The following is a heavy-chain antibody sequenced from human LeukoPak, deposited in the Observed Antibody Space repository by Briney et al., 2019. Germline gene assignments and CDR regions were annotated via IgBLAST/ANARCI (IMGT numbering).Heavy chain of an antibody. D-gene: IGHD6-6*01. J-gene: IGHJ4*02. V-gene: IGHV1-69*13. CDR3: ARVDLYSSSPYYFDY. CDR1: GGTFSSYA. Sequence: SVKVSCKASGGTFSSYAISWVRQAPGQGLEWMGGIIPIFGTANYAQKFQGRVTITADESTSTAYMELSSLRSEDTAVYYCARVDLYSSSPYYFDYWGQGTLVTVSS. CDR2: IIPIFGTA.